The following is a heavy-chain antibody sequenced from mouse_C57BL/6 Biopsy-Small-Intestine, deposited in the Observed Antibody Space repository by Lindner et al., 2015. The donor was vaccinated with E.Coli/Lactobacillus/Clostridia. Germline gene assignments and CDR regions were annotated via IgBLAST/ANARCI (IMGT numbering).Heavy chain of an antibody. Sequence: SVKVSCKASGYTFTGYYIHWMRQAPGQGLEWTGFINTHSGGTHYAQKFQGRVTMTRDTSISTAYRELSGLRSDDTAVYYCAREGAATGSHFDYWGQGTLVTVSS. CDR1: GYTFTGYY. V-gene: IGHV1S29*02. D-gene: IGHD4-1*02. CDR2: INTHSGGT. J-gene: IGHJ4*01. CDR3: AREGAATGSHFDY.